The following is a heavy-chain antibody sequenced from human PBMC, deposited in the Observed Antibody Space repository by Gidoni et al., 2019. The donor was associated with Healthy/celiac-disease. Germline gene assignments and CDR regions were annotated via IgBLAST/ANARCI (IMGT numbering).Heavy chain of an antibody. CDR2: ISSSSSYI. CDR3: ARGRGQTALEWFSEGDY. V-gene: IGHV3-21*01. Sequence: EVQLVESGGGLVKPGGSLRLSCAASGFTFSSYSMNWVRQAPGKGLEWVSSISSSSSYIYYADSVKGRFAISRDNAKNSLYLQMNSLRAEDTAVYYCARGRGQTALEWFSEGDYWGQGTLVTVSS. J-gene: IGHJ4*02. D-gene: IGHD3-3*01. CDR1: GFTFSSYS.